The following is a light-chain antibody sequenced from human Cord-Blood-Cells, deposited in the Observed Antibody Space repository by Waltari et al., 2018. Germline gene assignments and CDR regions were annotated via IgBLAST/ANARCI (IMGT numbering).Light chain of an antibody. CDR1: QSVSSSY. V-gene: IGKV3-20*01. J-gene: IGKJ1*01. CDR3: QQYGSSPPT. CDR2: GAS. Sequence: EIVLTQSTGTLSLSPGDSATLSSRARQSVSSSYLAWDQQKPGQAPRLLIYGASSRATGIPDRFSGSGSGTDFTLTISRLEPEDFAVYYCQQYGSSPPTFGQGTKVEIK.